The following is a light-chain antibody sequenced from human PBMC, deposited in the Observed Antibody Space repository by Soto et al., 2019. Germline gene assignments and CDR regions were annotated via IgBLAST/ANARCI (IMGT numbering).Light chain of an antibody. CDR2: DAS. V-gene: IGKV1-5*01. Sequence: DIQMTQSPSTLPASVGDRVTITCRASQSISSWLAWYQQKKGKAPKLLIYDASSLESGVPSRFRGSGSGTEFTLTISSLQPDDFATYYCQQYNSYTWTFGQGTKVDIK. CDR3: QQYNSYTWT. CDR1: QSISSW. J-gene: IGKJ1*01.